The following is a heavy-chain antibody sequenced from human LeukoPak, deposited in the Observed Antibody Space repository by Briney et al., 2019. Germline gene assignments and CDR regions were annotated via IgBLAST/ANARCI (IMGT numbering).Heavy chain of an antibody. J-gene: IGHJ4*02. V-gene: IGHV3-23*01. CDR2: ISGSGGST. CDR1: GFPFRSHA. CDR3: AKVEMATNGDY. D-gene: IGHD5-24*01. Sequence: PGGSLRLSCAASGFPFRSHAMSWVRQAPGRGLEWVSAISGSGGSTYYADSEKGRFTISGDNSKNTLYLQMNSLIAEDTAVYYCAKVEMATNGDYWGQGTLVTVSS.